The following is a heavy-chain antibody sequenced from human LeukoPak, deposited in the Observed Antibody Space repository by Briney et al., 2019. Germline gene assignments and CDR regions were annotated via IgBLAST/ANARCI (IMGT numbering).Heavy chain of an antibody. V-gene: IGHV3-73*01. CDR1: GFTFSNAW. CDR3: TRTQDGTTGFDY. D-gene: IGHD4-17*01. Sequence: QPGGSLRLSCATSGFTFSNAWMNWVRQASGKGLEWVGRIRSKANSYATAYSASVKGRFTISRDDSKNTAYLQMSTLKTEDTAVYYCTRTQDGTTGFDYWGQGTLVTVST. J-gene: IGHJ4*02. CDR2: IRSKANSYAT.